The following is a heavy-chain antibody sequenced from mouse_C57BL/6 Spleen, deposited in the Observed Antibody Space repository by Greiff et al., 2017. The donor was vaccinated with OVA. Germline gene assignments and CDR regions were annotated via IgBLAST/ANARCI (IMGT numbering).Heavy chain of an antibody. CDR1: GYTFTSYW. Sequence: QVQLQQPGAELVKPGASVKMSCKASGYTFTSYWITWVKQRPGQGLEWIGDIYPGSGSTNYNEKFKSKATLTVDTSSSTAYMQLSSLTSEDSAVYYCARSDDGYYPAWFAYWGQGTLVTVSA. D-gene: IGHD2-3*01. J-gene: IGHJ3*01. V-gene: IGHV1-55*01. CDR3: ARSDDGYYPAWFAY. CDR2: IYPGSGST.